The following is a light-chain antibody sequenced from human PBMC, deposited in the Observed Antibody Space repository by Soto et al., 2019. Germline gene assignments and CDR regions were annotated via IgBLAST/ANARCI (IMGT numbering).Light chain of an antibody. Sequence: DIVMTQSPLSLPVTPGEPASISCRSSQSLLHSNGYNYLDWYLQKPGQSPQLLIYLGSNRASGVXDXFSGSGSGTDFTLKISRVEAEDVGVYYCMQALQTRYTFGQGTKLEIK. CDR2: LGS. CDR1: QSLLHSNGYNY. CDR3: MQALQTRYT. J-gene: IGKJ2*01. V-gene: IGKV2-28*01.